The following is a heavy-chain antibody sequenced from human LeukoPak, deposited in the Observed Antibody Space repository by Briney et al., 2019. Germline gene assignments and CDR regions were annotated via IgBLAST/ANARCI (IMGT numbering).Heavy chain of an antibody. D-gene: IGHD3-10*02. Sequence: PGGSLRLSCAASGFTFSDYYMSWVRQAPGKGLEWVSHISSSGRTIYYADSVKGRFTISRDNAKNSLYLQMNSLRAEDTAVYYCARGLFRDYFDYWGQGTLVTVSS. CDR1: GFTFSDYY. J-gene: IGHJ4*02. V-gene: IGHV3-11*04. CDR2: ISSSGRTI. CDR3: ARGLFRDYFDY.